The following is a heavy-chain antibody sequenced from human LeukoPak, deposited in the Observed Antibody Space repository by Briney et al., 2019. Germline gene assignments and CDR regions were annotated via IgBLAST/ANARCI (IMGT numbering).Heavy chain of an antibody. CDR2: LNQDGSEQ. J-gene: IGHJ4*02. V-gene: IGHV3-7*01. D-gene: IGHD2-2*01. CDR1: GFTFSSYW. Sequence: GGSLRLSCAASGFTFSSYWMSWVRQAPGKGLEWVANLNQDGSEQYYVDSVKGRFTISRDNTKNSLYLQMNSLRAEDTAVYYCARVGYCSTTSCYWRAFDYWGQGTLVTVSS. CDR3: ARVGYCSTTSCYWRAFDY.